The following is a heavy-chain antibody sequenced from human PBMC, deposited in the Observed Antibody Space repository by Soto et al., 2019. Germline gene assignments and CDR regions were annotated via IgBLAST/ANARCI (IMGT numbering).Heavy chain of an antibody. CDR3: AKDAXPTYYYDSSGYYDAFDI. V-gene: IGHV3-30*18. J-gene: IGHJ3*02. CDR1: GFTFSSYG. CDR2: ISYDGSNK. Sequence: GGSLRLSWAASGFTFSSYGMHWVRQAPGKGLEWVAVISYDGSNKYYADSVKGRFTISRDNSKNTLYLQMNSLRAEDTAVYYCAKDAXPTYYYDSSGYYDAFDIWGQGTMVTVSS. D-gene: IGHD3-22*01.